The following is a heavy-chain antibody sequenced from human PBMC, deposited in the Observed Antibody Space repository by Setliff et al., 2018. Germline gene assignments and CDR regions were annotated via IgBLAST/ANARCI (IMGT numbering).Heavy chain of an antibody. CDR1: GYTFTGYY. CDR2: INPNSGGT. D-gene: IGHD1-26*01. V-gene: IGHV1-2*02. CDR3: ARGLSWELLEALGYYYYGMDV. Sequence: ASVKVSCKASGYTFTGYYMHWVRQAPGQGLEWMGWINPNSGGTNYAQKFQGRVTMTRDTSISTAYMELSSLRSEDTAVYYCARGLSWELLEALGYYYYGMDVWGQGTTVTVSS. J-gene: IGHJ6*02.